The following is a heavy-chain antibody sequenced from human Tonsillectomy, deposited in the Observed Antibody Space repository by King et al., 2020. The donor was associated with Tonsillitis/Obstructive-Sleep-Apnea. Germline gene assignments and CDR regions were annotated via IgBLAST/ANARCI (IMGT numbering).Heavy chain of an antibody. V-gene: IGHV4-61*01. CDR1: GGSVSNIRYY. CDR3: ARDLAHSMGSTYVFNP. D-gene: IGHD2-21*01. J-gene: IGHJ5*02. CDR2: VDYIGST. Sequence: VQLQESGPVLVKPSETLSLTCTVSGGSVSNIRYYWSWIRQPPGKGLEWIGYVDYIGSTNYNPSLKIRVTISVDTSKNQFSLKLSSVTAADTAVYYCARDLAHSMGSTYVFNPWGQGTLVTVSS.